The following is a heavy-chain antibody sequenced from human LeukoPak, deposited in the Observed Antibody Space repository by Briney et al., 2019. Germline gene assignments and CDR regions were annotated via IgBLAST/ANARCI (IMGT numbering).Heavy chain of an antibody. V-gene: IGHV3-23*01. CDR1: GFTFSNAW. Sequence: GGSLRLSCAASGFTFSNAWMSWVRQAPGKGLEWVSAISGSGGSTYYADSVKGRFTISRDNSKNTLYLQMNSLRAEDTAVYYCAKASAMIVVVSKHFDYWGQGTLVTVSS. CDR3: AKASAMIVVVSKHFDY. CDR2: ISGSGGST. D-gene: IGHD3-22*01. J-gene: IGHJ4*02.